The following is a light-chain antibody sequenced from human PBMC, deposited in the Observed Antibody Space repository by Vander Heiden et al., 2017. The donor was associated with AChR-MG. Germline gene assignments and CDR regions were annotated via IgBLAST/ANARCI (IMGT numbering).Light chain of an antibody. J-gene: IGLJ3*02. CDR1: KLGDKN. Sequence: YELTQPPSVPSPPGQTASITCSGDKLGDKNTYWYQQKPGQSPVLVMYQHTKRPSGTPERFSGSNSGNTATLTISGTQAMDEADYYCQAWDSSTVVFGGGTKLTVL. CDR2: QHT. CDR3: QAWDSSTVV. V-gene: IGLV3-1*01.